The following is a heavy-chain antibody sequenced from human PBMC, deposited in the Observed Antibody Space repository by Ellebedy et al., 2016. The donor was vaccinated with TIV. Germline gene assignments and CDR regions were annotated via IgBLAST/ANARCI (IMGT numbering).Heavy chain of an antibody. CDR2: IWYDGSNK. J-gene: IGHJ4*02. D-gene: IGHD4-17*01. CDR3: ARDGHDYGDNGFDY. Sequence: GESLKISXAASGFTFSSYGMHWVRQAPGKGLEWVAVIWYDGSNKYYADSVKGRFTISRDNSKNTLYLQMNSLRAEDTAVYYCARDGHDYGDNGFDYWGQGTLVTVSS. CDR1: GFTFSSYG. V-gene: IGHV3-33*01.